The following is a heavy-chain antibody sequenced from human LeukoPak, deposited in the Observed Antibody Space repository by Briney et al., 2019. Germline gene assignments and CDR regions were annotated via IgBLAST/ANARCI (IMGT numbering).Heavy chain of an antibody. D-gene: IGHD3-22*01. V-gene: IGHV3-21*01. J-gene: IGHJ4*02. CDR1: GFTFSAYN. CDR3: ARDKGIYDSSGYYYFDY. Sequence: GGSRRLSCAASGFTFSAYNIKWVRQAAGEGREWVSSISSSGSYTTYADSVKGRFTISRDYAKNSPYLQMNSLRAEDTAVYYCARDKGIYDSSGYYYFDYWGQGTLVTVSS. CDR2: ISSSGSYT.